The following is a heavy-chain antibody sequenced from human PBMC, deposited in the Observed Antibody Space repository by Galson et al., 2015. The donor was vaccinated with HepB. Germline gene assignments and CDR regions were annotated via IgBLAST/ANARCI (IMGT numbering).Heavy chain of an antibody. D-gene: IGHD3-3*01. CDR3: AIDYDFWSGYYPYGMDV. V-gene: IGHV1-69*06. CDR2: IIPIFGTA. CDR1: GGTFSSYA. J-gene: IGHJ6*02. Sequence: SCKASGGTFSSYAISWVRQAPGQGLEWMGGIIPIFGTANYAQKFQGRVTITADKSTSTAYMELSSLRSEDTAVYYCAIDYDFWSGYYPYGMDVWGQGTTVTVSS.